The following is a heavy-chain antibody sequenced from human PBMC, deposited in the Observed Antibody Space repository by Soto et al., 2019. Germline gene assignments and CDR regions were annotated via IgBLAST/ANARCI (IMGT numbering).Heavy chain of an antibody. D-gene: IGHD3-22*01. CDR1: GYTFTSYG. J-gene: IGHJ4*02. Sequence: ASVKVSCKASGYTFTSYGISWVRQAPGQGLEWTGWISAYNGNTNYAQKLQGRVTMTTDTSTSTAYMELRSLGSDDTAVYYCARDGRDYYDSSGYYPSYDYWGQGTLVTVSS. CDR3: ARDGRDYYDSSGYYPSYDY. V-gene: IGHV1-18*01. CDR2: ISAYNGNT.